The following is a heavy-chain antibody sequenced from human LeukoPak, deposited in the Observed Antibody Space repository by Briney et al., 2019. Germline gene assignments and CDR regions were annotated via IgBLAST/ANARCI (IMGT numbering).Heavy chain of an antibody. CDR1: GFTFDDYG. J-gene: IGHJ4*02. Sequence: GGSLRLSCAASGFTFDDYGMSWVRQAPGKGLEWVSYISSSGSTIYYADSVKGRFTISRDNAKKSLYLQMNGLRAEDTAVYYCARDSDYVWGSYRFDYWGQGTLVTVSS. CDR2: ISSSGSTI. V-gene: IGHV3-11*04. D-gene: IGHD3-16*02. CDR3: ARDSDYVWGSYRFDY.